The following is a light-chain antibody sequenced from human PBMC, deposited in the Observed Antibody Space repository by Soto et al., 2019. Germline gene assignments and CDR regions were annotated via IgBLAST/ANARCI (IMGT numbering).Light chain of an antibody. CDR1: QSISSY. CDR3: QQYNSYSGT. Sequence: DTQMNQSPSSLSASVGDRVTITCRASQSISSYLNWYQQKPGKAPKLLIYDASSLESGVPSRFSGSGSGTEFTLTISSLQPDDFATYYCQQYNSYSGTFGQGTKVDIK. V-gene: IGKV1-5*01. CDR2: DAS. J-gene: IGKJ1*01.